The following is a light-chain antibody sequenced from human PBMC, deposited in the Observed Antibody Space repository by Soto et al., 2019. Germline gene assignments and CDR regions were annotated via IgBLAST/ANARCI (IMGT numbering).Light chain of an antibody. Sequence: EIVLTQSPGTLSLSPLEIATLSFRASQSVSSSYLAWYQQKPGQAPRLLIYGASSRATGIPDRFSGSGSGTDFTLTISSLQPHDFATYYCHQYRVYPWTFGQGTKVDIK. CDR2: GAS. CDR1: QSVSSSY. CDR3: HQYRVYPWT. J-gene: IGKJ1*01. V-gene: IGKV3-20*01.